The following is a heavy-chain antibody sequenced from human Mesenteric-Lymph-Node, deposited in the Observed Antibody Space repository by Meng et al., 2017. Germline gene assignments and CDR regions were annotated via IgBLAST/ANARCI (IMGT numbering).Heavy chain of an antibody. CDR2: ISLNSGSI. V-gene: IGHV3-9*01. CDR3: ARDWSNYYDSSGYPDYYFDY. J-gene: IGHJ4*02. Sequence: SLKISCAASGFTFDDYAMHWVRQAPGKGLEWVSGISLNSGSIGYADSVKGRFAISRDNAKNSLYLQMNSLRAEDTAVYYCARDWSNYYDSSGYPDYYFDYWGQGTLVTVSS. CDR1: GFTFDDYA. D-gene: IGHD3-22*01.